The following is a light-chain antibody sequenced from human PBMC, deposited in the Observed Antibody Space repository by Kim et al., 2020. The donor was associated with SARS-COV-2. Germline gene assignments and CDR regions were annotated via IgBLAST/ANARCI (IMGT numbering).Light chain of an antibody. V-gene: IGLV3-1*01. CDR2: QDS. CDR3: QAWDSSTEE. J-gene: IGLJ3*02. Sequence: SYELTQPPSVSVSPGQTASITCSGDKLGDKYACWYQQKPGQSPVLVIYQDSKRPSGIPERFSGSNSGNTATLTISGTQAMDEADYYCQAWDSSTEEFGGGNQLTDL. CDR1: KLGDKY.